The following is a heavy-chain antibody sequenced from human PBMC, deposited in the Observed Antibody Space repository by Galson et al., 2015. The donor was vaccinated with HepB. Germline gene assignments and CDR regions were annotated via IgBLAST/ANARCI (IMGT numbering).Heavy chain of an antibody. J-gene: IGHJ5*02. CDR1: GFTFSNAW. Sequence: SLRLSCAASGFTFSNAWMSWVRQAPGKGLEWVGRIKSKTDGGTTDYAAPVKGRFTISRDDSKNTLYLQMNSLKTEDTAEYYCRGVVPAAIDWFDPWGQGTLVTVSS. CDR2: IKSKTDGGTT. V-gene: IGHV3-15*01. CDR3: RGVVPAAIDWFDP. D-gene: IGHD2-2*01.